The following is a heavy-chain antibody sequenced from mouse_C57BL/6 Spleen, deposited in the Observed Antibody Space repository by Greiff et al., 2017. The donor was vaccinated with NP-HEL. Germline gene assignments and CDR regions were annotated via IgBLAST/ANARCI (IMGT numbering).Heavy chain of an antibody. CDR3: ARSTDGLDY. J-gene: IGHJ2*01. V-gene: IGHV1-26*01. CDR1: GYTFTDYY. Sequence: EVQLQQSGPELVKPGDSVKISCKASGYTFTDYYMNWVKQSHGKSLEWIGDINPNNGGTSYNQKFKGKATLTVDKSSSTAYMELRSLTSEDSAVYYCARSTDGLDYWGQGTTLTVSS. CDR2: INPNNGGT. D-gene: IGHD1-1*01.